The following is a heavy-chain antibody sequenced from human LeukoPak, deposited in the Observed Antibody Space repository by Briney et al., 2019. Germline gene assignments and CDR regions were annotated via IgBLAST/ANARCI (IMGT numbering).Heavy chain of an antibody. CDR3: ARAEAVAGIGGFDY. CDR1: GFTFSDYY. CDR2: ISSSGSSI. V-gene: IGHV3-11*01. Sequence: GGSLRLSCAASGFTFSDYYMSRIRVAPGKGLEWVSYISSSGSSIYYADSVKGRFTISRDNAKNSLYLQMNSLRAEDTAVYYCARAEAVAGIGGFDYWGQGTLVTVSS. J-gene: IGHJ4*02. D-gene: IGHD6-19*01.